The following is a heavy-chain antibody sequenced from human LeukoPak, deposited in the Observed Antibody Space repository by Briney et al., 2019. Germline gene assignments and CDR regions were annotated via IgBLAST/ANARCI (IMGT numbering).Heavy chain of an antibody. Sequence: ASVKVSCKASGYAFTGYYIHWVRQAPGQGLEWMGWINPHSGGTNYAQKFQGRVTMTRDTSISTAYMELSRLRSDDTAAYYCARAGDSGNLAWGQGTLVTVSS. CDR3: ARAGDSGNLA. V-gene: IGHV1-2*02. J-gene: IGHJ5*02. CDR1: GYAFTGYY. D-gene: IGHD1-26*01. CDR2: INPHSGGT.